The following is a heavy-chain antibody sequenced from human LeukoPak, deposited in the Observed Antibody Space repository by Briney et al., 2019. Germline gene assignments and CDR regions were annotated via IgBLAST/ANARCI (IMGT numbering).Heavy chain of an antibody. V-gene: IGHV3-30*02. CDR2: IRFDAANQ. CDR1: GFIFGSYG. D-gene: IGHD4/OR15-4a*01. Sequence: GGSLRLSCAASGFIFGSYGMHWVRQAPGQGLEWATYIRFDAANQYYADSVKGRFTISRDNSKNTLYLQMNSLRAEDTAVYYCARRAGAYSHPYDYWGQGTLVTVSS. CDR3: ARRAGAYSHPYDY. J-gene: IGHJ4*02.